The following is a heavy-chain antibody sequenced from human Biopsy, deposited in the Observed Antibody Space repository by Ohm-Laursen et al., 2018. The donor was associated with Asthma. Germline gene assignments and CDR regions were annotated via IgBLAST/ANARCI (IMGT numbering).Heavy chain of an antibody. D-gene: IGHD3-16*01. J-gene: IGHJ4*02. CDR2: IYYIGST. CDR3: ARRGGVRRYFDY. V-gene: IGHV4-30-4*01. Sequence: TLSLTCTVSGGSISSGAYYWSWVRQPPGKGLEWIGYIYYIGSTYYNLSLKSRVAISLDTSKNQFSLKLSSVTAADTAVYFCARRGGVRRYFDYWGQGTLVTVSS. CDR1: GGSISSGAYY.